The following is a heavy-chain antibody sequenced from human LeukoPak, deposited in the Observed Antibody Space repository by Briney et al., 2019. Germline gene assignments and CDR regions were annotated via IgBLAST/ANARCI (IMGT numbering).Heavy chain of an antibody. D-gene: IGHD6-13*01. CDR2: MNPNSGNT. V-gene: IGHV1-8*01. CDR1: GYTFTSYD. J-gene: IGHJ4*02. CDR3: ARGVDQQQLVEENYYFDY. Sequence: GASVKVSCKASGYTFTSYDINWVRQATGQGLEWMGWMNPNSGNTGSAQKFQGRVTMTRNPSISTAYMELSSLRSEDTAVYYCARGVDQQQLVEENYYFDYWGQGTLVTVSS.